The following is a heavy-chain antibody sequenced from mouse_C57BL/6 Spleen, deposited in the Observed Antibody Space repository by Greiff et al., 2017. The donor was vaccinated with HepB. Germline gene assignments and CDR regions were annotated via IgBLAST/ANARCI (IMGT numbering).Heavy chain of an antibody. J-gene: IGHJ3*01. Sequence: EVKLMESGPGLVKPSQSLSLTCSVTGYSITSGYYWNWIRQFPGNKLEWMGYISYDGSNNYNPSLKNRISITRDTSKNQFFLKLNSVTTEDTATYYSASLYYDHDGGFAYWGQGTLVTVSA. CDR1: GYSITSGYY. D-gene: IGHD2-4*01. CDR3: ASLYYDHDGGFAY. V-gene: IGHV3-6*01. CDR2: ISYDGSN.